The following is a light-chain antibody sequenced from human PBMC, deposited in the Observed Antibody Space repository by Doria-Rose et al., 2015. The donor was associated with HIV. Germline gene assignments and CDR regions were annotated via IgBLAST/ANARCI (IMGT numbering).Light chain of an antibody. CDR2: DGS. CDR1: QSFSSTY. J-gene: IGKJ1*01. Sequence: TQSPGTLSLSPGERATLSCRASQSFSSTYLAWYQQKPGQAPSLLIYDGSTRATGIPNRFSASGSGTDFTLTINRLEPEDFALYYCHQYGASWTFGQGTKVEI. CDR3: HQYGASWT. V-gene: IGKV3-20*01.